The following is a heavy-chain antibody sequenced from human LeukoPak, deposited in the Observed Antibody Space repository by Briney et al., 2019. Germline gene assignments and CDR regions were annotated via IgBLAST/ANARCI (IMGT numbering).Heavy chain of an antibody. CDR3: ARRNLFDY. CDR2: IKQDGSVK. J-gene: IGHJ4*02. Sequence: PGGSLRLSCATSGFTFTSYRMNWVRQAPGKGLEWVAGIKQDGSVKYYVDSVKGRFTISRDNAKNSVYLQMNSLRADDTAVYYCARRNLFDYWGQGTLATVSS. V-gene: IGHV3-7*01. CDR1: GFTFTSYR.